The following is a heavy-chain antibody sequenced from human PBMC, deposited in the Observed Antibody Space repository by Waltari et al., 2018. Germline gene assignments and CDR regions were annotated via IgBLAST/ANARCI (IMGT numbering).Heavy chain of an antibody. D-gene: IGHD2-2*01. V-gene: IGHV3-49*03. CDR1: DSTFDDYA. Sequence: EVQVVESGGDLVPPGRSLRLSCIGSDSTFDDYAMSWFRQAPGKGLEWVGLIRTRSHGGTTEYAASVKGRFSISRNDFRRIAYLQMNSLKTEDTAVYYCTRVSTVPAAADAFDIWGQGTMVTVSS. J-gene: IGHJ3*02. CDR2: IRTRSHGGTT. CDR3: TRVSTVPAAADAFDI.